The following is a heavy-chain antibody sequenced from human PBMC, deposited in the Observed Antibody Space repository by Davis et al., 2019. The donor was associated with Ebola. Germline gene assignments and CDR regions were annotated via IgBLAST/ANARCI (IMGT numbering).Heavy chain of an antibody. CDR2: TIPHSGDT. D-gene: IGHD3-16*01. CDR1: GYTFTGYY. Sequence: AASVKVSCKASGYTFTGYYIHWVRQAPGQGLEWMGRTIPHSGDTNSAQKFQGRVTMTRDTSISTAYMELSRLRSDDTAVYYCALAWAGGGTYGHWGQGTLVTVSS. V-gene: IGHV1-2*06. CDR3: ALAWAGGGTYGH. J-gene: IGHJ4*02.